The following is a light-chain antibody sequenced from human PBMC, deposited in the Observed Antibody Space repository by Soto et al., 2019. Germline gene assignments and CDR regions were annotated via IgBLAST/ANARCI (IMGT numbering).Light chain of an antibody. Sequence: QSALTQPRSVSGSPGQSVTISCTGTNSDIGGYSYVSWYQQHPGKAPKLMIYEVSNRPSGVSNRFSGSKSGNTASLTISGLQAEDEANYYCSSYTTSSTPLVFGTGTKVTVL. CDR1: NSDIGGYSY. CDR2: EVS. V-gene: IGLV2-14*01. CDR3: SSYTTSSTPLV. J-gene: IGLJ1*01.